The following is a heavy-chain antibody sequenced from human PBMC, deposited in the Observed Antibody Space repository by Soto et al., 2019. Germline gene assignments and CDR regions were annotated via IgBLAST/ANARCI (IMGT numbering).Heavy chain of an antibody. D-gene: IGHD2-8*01. V-gene: IGHV4-31*04. CDR3: AKTKPPHVRTGMDV. CDR2: IYYSGST. CDR1: GDSLSSGGYY. Sequence: QVRLQESGPGLVRPSQTLSLTCTVSGDSLSSGGYYCSWIRQLPGKGLEWIGFIYYSGSTFYNPSPXXXVXXSADASKNQISLKLSSVTAADTAVYYCAKTKPPHVRTGMDVWGQGTTVTVSS. J-gene: IGHJ6*02.